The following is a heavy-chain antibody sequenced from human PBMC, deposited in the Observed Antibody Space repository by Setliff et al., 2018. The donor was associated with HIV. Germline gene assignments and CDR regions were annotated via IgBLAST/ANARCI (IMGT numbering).Heavy chain of an antibody. D-gene: IGHD3-16*01. V-gene: IGHV1-2*02. CDR1: GYTFTDYY. Sequence: ASVKVSCKASGYTFTDYYIHWVRQAPGQGLEWMGWIYPNTGGTNYAQKFQGRVTITADESTSTAYMELSSLRSEDTAVYYCARDRGYYFDYWGQGTLVTVSS. J-gene: IGHJ4*02. CDR3: ARDRGYYFDY. CDR2: IYPNTGGT.